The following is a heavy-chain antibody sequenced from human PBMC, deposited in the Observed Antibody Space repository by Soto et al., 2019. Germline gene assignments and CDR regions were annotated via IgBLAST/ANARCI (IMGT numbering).Heavy chain of an antibody. CDR1: GSSISGSNFY. V-gene: IGHV4-39*01. CDR2: IHHSGST. J-gene: IGHJ4*02. CDR3: ARLDY. Sequence: SETLSLTCTVSGSSISGSNFYWGWIRQPPGKGLEWIGGIHHSGSTYYNPSLKSRVTISVDTSDNQFSLELRSVTASDTAVYYCARLDYWGPGTLVTVSS.